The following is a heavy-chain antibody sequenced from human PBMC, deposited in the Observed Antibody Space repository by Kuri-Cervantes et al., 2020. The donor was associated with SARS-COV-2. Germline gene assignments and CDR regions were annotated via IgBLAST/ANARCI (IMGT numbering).Heavy chain of an antibody. Sequence: GESLKISCPASGFTFSSYGMHWVRQAPGKGLEWVAFIRYDESNKYYADSVKGRFTISRDNAKNSLYLQMNSLRAEDTAVYYCAREVTIFGAVSRGFDPWGQGTLVTVSS. D-gene: IGHD3-3*01. J-gene: IGHJ5*02. CDR2: IRYDESNK. CDR3: AREVTIFGAVSRGFDP. CDR1: GFTFSSYG. V-gene: IGHV3-30*02.